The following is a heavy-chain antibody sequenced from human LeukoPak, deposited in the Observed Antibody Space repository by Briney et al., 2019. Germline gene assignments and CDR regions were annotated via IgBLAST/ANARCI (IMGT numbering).Heavy chain of an antibody. Sequence: SETLSLTCAVYGGSLSGYYWSWIRQPPGEGLEWVGEINLSGRTNYNPSLKSRVTISVDTSKNQFSLKLSSVTAADTAVYYCARRMRQQWLSRGYYYMDVWGKGTTVTVSS. J-gene: IGHJ6*03. D-gene: IGHD6-19*01. CDR3: ARRMRQQWLSRGYYYMDV. CDR2: INLSGRT. CDR1: GGSLSGYY. V-gene: IGHV4-34*01.